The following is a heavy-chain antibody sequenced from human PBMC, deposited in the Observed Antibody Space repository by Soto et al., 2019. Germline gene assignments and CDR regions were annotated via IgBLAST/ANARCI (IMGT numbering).Heavy chain of an antibody. D-gene: IGHD6-19*01. CDR2: ISSSSSYI. V-gene: IGHV3-21*01. J-gene: IGHJ4*02. CDR1: GFTFSSYS. CDR3: ARGLTTAGYSSGWYVY. Sequence: GGSLRLSCAASGFTFSSYSMNWVRQAPGKGLEWVSSISSSSSYIYYADSVKGRFTISRDNAKNSLYLQMNSLRAEDTAVYYCARGLTTAGYSSGWYVYWGQGTLVTVSS.